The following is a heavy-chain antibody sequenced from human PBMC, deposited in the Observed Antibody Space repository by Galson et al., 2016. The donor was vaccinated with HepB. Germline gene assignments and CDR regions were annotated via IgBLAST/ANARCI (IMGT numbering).Heavy chain of an antibody. D-gene: IGHD3-10*01. V-gene: IGHV3-21*04. J-gene: IGHJ4*02. Sequence: SVRLSCEASGFPFSAFFMSWVRQAPGKGLECVSSITSGGSYVYYADSVKGRFTISRDNAKNSLYLQMNSMRHEDHALYYCASAKFGQQVDDWGQGTLVTVSS. CDR1: GFPFSAFF. CDR3: ASAKFGQQVDD. CDR2: ITSGGSYV.